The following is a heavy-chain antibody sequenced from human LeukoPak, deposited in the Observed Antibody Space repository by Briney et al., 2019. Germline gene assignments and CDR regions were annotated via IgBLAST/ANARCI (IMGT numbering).Heavy chain of an antibody. D-gene: IGHD3-3*01. V-gene: IGHV3-23*01. CDR3: AKNEELGRITIFGVVITPDY. Sequence: GGSLRLSCAASGFTFSSYAMSWVRQAPGKGLEWVSAISGSGGSTYYADSVKGRFTISRDNSKNTLYLQMNSLRAEDTAVYCCAKNEELGRITIFGVVITPDYWGQGTLVTVSS. CDR1: GFTFSSYA. J-gene: IGHJ4*02. CDR2: ISGSGGST.